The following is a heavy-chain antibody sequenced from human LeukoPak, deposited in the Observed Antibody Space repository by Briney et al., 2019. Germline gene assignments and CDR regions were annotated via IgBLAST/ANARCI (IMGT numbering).Heavy chain of an antibody. V-gene: IGHV1-46*01. D-gene: IGHD2-2*01. J-gene: IGHJ4*02. CDR2: IYPSGGST. CDR1: GYTFTSFY. Sequence: ASVKVSCKTSGYTFTSFYIFWVRQAPGQGLEGMGIIYPSGGSTSYAQKFLGRVTMTGDTSTGTVYMELNSLTSDDTAVYYCAREMTAAADYWGQGTLVTVSS. CDR3: AREMTAAADY.